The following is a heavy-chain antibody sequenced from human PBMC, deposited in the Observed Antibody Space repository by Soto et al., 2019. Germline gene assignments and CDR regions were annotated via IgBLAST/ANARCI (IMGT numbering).Heavy chain of an antibody. Sequence: QIQLVQSGAEVKKPGASVKVSCKVSGYAFNSYIVTWVRQAPGQGLEWMGWISPYNSDTTYAHKFQGRVTITIDTPKTTAHMDLRSLTADDTALYYCARGGAHLYGLDVWGQGTTVTVSS. D-gene: IGHD3-16*01. CDR2: ISPYNSDT. J-gene: IGHJ6*02. CDR3: ARGGAHLYGLDV. V-gene: IGHV1-18*01. CDR1: GYAFNSYI.